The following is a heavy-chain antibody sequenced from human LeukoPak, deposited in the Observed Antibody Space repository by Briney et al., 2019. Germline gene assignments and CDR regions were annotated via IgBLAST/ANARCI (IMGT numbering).Heavy chain of an antibody. Sequence: SETLSLTCTVSGGSISSYYWSWIRQPPGKGLEWIAYISDIGSINYNPSLKSRVTISLDTSKNQFSLKLSSVTAADTAVYYWAGRPPRITVDFWGQGTLVTVSS. D-gene: IGHD3-10*01. J-gene: IGHJ4*02. CDR1: GGSISSYY. V-gene: IGHV4-59*08. CDR2: ISDIGSI. CDR3: AGRPPRITVDF.